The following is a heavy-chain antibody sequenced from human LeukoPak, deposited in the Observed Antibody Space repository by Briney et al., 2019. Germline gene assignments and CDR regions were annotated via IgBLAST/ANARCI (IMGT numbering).Heavy chain of an antibody. D-gene: IGHD3-16*02. J-gene: IGHJ6*03. CDR2: ISYDGTMT. Sequence: GGSLRLSCAASGFTFSNYAMHWVRQAPGKGLEWVSGISYDGTMTYYSDSLKGRFTNSRDNSKNTLYLQMSSLRAEDTAVYYCAKGRDRDYYYYYMDVWGKGTTVTVSS. V-gene: IGHV3-30*04. CDR3: AKGRDRDYYYYYMDV. CDR1: GFTFSNYA.